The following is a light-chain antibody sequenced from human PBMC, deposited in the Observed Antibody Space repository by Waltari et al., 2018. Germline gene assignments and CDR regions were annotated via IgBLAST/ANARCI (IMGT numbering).Light chain of an antibody. CDR2: GAS. J-gene: IGKJ5*01. Sequence: TPSPATLSVSPGEGATLSCRASQNVVKNFAWFQQKPGHPPRLLVYGASTRAIGVPDRFSASGSGTEFTLTISSLQSEDVATYYCQQYNDWPPVTFGQGTRVDI. CDR3: QQYNDWPPVT. CDR1: QNVVKN. V-gene: IGKV3-15*01.